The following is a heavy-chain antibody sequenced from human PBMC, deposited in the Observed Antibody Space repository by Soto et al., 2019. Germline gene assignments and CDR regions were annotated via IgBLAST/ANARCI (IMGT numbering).Heavy chain of an antibody. Sequence: GGSLRLSCAASGFTFSNAWMNWVRQAPGKGLEWVGRIKSKTDGGTTDYAAPVKGRFTISRDDSKNTLYLQMNSLKTEDTAVYYCTTDGGEYYDILTGYYPEYYFDYWGQGTLVTVSS. D-gene: IGHD3-9*01. V-gene: IGHV3-15*07. CDR1: GFTFSNAW. CDR2: IKSKTDGGTT. J-gene: IGHJ4*02. CDR3: TTDGGEYYDILTGYYPEYYFDY.